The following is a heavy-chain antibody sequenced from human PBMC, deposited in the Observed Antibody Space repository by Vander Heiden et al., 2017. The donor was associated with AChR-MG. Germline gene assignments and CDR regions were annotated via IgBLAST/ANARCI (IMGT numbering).Heavy chain of an antibody. D-gene: IGHD2-15*01. CDR1: GFTFSSYA. V-gene: IGHV3-23*01. J-gene: IGHJ6*03. Sequence: EVQLLESGGGLVQPGGSLRLSCAASGFTFSSYAMSWVRQAPGKGLEWVSAISGSGGSTYYADSVKGRFTISRDNSKNTLYLQMNSLRAEDTAVYYCAKGYCSGGSCYSYYYYYMDVWGKGTTVTVSS. CDR3: AKGYCSGGSCYSYYYYYMDV. CDR2: ISGSGGST.